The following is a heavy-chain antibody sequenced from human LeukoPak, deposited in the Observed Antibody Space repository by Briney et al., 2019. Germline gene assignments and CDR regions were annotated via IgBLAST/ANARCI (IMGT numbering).Heavy chain of an antibody. CDR1: GGSISSSTYY. CDR2: IYYSGST. J-gene: IGHJ6*03. V-gene: IGHV4-39*01. CDR3: ASVRRGFGELSKYYSYYYMDV. Sequence: TSETLSHTCSVSGGSISSSTYYWGWSRQPPGKGLEWIGNIYYSGSTYHNPSLKSRVTISVDTSKNQFSLKLSSVTAADTAVYYCASVRRGFGELSKYYSYYYMDVWGKGTTVTISS. D-gene: IGHD3-10*01.